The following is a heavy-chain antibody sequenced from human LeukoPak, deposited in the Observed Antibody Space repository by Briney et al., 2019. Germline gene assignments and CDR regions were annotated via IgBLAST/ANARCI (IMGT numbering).Heavy chain of an antibody. CDR2: KSHSGST. Sequence: PSETLSLTCAVYGGSFSDHYWSWIRQPPGKGLEWIGEKSHSGSTHHNPSLKSRVTISVDTSKNQVSLKLSSVTAADTAVYYCARSTGYTSGWPFDYWGQGILVTVSS. J-gene: IGHJ4*02. D-gene: IGHD6-19*01. CDR3: ARSTGYTSGWPFDY. CDR1: GGSFSDHY. V-gene: IGHV4-34*01.